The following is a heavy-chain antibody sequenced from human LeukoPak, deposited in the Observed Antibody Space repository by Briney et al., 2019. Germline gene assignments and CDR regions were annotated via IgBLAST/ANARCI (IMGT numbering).Heavy chain of an antibody. CDR2: INRNGDNT. CDR1: GFTFSSYS. V-gene: IGHV3-20*04. J-gene: IGHJ4*02. D-gene: IGHD2-8*01. Sequence: GGSLRLSCAASGFTFSSYSMNWVRQAPGKGLEWVSGINRNGDNTDYADSVKGRFTISRDNAKNSHFLQMNSLRVEDTAFYYCARGFRNGPFDCWGQGTLVTVSS. CDR3: ARGFRNGPFDC.